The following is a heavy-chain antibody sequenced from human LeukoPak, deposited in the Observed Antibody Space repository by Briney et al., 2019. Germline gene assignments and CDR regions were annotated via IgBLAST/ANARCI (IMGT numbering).Heavy chain of an antibody. CDR1: GGSISNKY. Sequence: SETLCLTCTVSGGSISNKYWSWVRQPPGKGLEWIGCIYYSGSTNYNYNPSLKSRVTISVDTSKNQFSLNLRSVTAADTAVYYCTRESSGWSIDYWGQGTLVTVSS. CDR3: TRESSGWSIDY. V-gene: IGHV4-59*01. J-gene: IGHJ4*02. D-gene: IGHD6-19*01. CDR2: IYYSGSTNY.